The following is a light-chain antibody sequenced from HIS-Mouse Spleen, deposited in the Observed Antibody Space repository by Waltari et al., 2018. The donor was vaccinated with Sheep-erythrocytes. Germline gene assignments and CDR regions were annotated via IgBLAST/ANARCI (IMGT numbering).Light chain of an antibody. J-gene: IGLJ2*01. CDR1: KLGDKY. Sequence: SYELTQPPSVSVSPGQTASITCSGDKLGDKYACWYQQKPGQSHVLVIYQDSQRPSGIPGRFPGSNYGNTATLTLSGTQAMDEADYYCQAWDSSTAVFGGGTKLTVL. V-gene: IGLV3-1*01. CDR2: QDS. CDR3: QAWDSSTAV.